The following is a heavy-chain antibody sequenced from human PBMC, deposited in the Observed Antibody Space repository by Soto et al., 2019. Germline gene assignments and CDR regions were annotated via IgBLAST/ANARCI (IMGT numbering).Heavy chain of an antibody. CDR1: GFTFSSYA. D-gene: IGHD1-26*01. J-gene: IGHJ6*02. Sequence: EVQLLESGGGLVQPGGSLRLSCAASGFTFSSYAMSWVRQAPGKGLEWVSAISGSGGSTYYADSVKGRFTISRDNSKNTLYLQMNSLRAEDTAVYYCAKHTEWELLLNYYYGMDVWGQGTTVTVSS. CDR2: ISGSGGST. CDR3: AKHTEWELLLNYYYGMDV. V-gene: IGHV3-23*01.